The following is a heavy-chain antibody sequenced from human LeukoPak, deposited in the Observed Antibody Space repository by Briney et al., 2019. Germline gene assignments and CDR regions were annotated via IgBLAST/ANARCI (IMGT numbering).Heavy chain of an antibody. J-gene: IGHJ5*02. CDR1: GFTFYDD. Sequence: GGTLRLSRAASGFTFYDDMSWVRPVPGKGLEWVCVITWIGDKTGSADSVRGRFAICRENTKKSPYLQMSTLRAEDTALYYCARDPFCSSSTGCYFEDWFVPWGQGPLVTVPS. CDR2: ITWIGDKT. D-gene: IGHD2-2*01. V-gene: IGHV3-20*04. CDR3: ARDPFCSSSTGCYFEDWFVP.